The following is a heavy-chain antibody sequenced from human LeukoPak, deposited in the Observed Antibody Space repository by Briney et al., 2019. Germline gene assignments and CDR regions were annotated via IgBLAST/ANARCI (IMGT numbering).Heavy chain of an antibody. J-gene: IGHJ4*02. CDR3: ARDGGYCSSPNCHIDY. Sequence: GRSLRLSCAASGLTFSRSAMHWVRQAPGKGLEWVSYISNSGSTIYYADSVKGRFTISRDNAKNSLYLQMNSLRAEDTAVYYCARDGGYCSSPNCHIDYWGQGTLVTVSS. V-gene: IGHV3-48*03. CDR2: ISNSGSTI. CDR1: GLTFSRSA. D-gene: IGHD2-2*01.